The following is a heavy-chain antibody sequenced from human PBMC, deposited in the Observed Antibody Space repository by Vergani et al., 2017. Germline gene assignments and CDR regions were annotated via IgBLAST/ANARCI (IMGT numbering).Heavy chain of an antibody. CDR2: IYYSGST. V-gene: IGHV4-30-4*08. J-gene: IGHJ3*02. D-gene: IGHD3-22*01. CDR1: GGSISSGDYY. Sequence: QVQLQESGPGLVKPSQTLSLTCTVPGGSISSGDYYWSWIRPPPGKGLEWIGYIYYSGSTYYNPSLKSRVTISVDTSKNPFSLKLSAVTAADTAVYYCARLVRDSSGNDAFDIWGQGTMVTVSS. CDR3: ARLVRDSSGNDAFDI.